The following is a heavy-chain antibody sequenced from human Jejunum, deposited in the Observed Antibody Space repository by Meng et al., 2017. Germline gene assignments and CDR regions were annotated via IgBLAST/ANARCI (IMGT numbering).Heavy chain of an antibody. CDR2: IYHSGRS. Sequence: QWHLRESGQGLVKPSGTLSPTCEVSGDSISSTSWWDWLRQPPGKGLEWIGEIYHSGRSNFIPSLKSRVSISLDESKNQFSLTLNSVTAADTAVYYCARGVGDIRFGFDYWGQGTLVTVSS. CDR1: GDSISSTSW. V-gene: IGHV4-4*02. CDR3: ARGVGDIRFGFDY. D-gene: IGHD3-16*01. J-gene: IGHJ4*02.